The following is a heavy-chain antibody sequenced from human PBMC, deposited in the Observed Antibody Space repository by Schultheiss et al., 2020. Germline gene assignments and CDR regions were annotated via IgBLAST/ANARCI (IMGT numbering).Heavy chain of an antibody. V-gene: IGHV3-23*01. J-gene: IGHJ4*02. CDR2: ISGSGGST. Sequence: GGSLRLSCAASGFTFSSYAMSWVRQAPGKGLEWVSAISGSGGSTYYADSVKGRFTISRDNSKNTLYLQMNSLRAEDTAVYYCTTVCCGNTAMDYWGQGTLVTVSS. CDR3: TTVCCGNTAMDY. CDR1: GFTFSSYA. D-gene: IGHD5-18*01.